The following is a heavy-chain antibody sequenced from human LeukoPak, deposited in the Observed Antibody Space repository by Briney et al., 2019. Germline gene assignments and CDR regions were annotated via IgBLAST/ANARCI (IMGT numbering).Heavy chain of an antibody. V-gene: IGHV3-30*04. CDR3: AREVYSYALDALDL. CDR2: ISKDGIQE. Sequence: PGGFLRLSCAASGFRFNNYAMHWVRQPPGTGREWVAVISKDGIQEYYADSVKGRFTISRDNSKNTLYLQMNSLRSEDTAVYYCAREVYSYALDALDLWGQGTMVTVSS. CDR1: GFRFNNYA. D-gene: IGHD5-18*01. J-gene: IGHJ3*01.